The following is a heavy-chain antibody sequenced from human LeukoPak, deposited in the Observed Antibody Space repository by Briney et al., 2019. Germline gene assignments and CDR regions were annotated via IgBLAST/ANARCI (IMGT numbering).Heavy chain of an antibody. CDR1: GYSISSGYY. CDR2: IYHSGST. CDR3: ARWRGVFDY. D-gene: IGHD3-10*01. J-gene: IGHJ4*02. V-gene: IGHV4-38-2*02. Sequence: SETLSLTCTVSGYSISSGYYWGWIRQPPGKGLEWIGSIYHSGSTYYNPSLKSRVTISVDTSKNQFSLKLSSVTAADTAVYYCARWRGVFDYWGQGTLVTVSS.